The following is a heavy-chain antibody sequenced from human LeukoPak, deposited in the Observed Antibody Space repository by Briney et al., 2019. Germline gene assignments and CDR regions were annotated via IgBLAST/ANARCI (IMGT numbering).Heavy chain of an antibody. CDR3: AKQLGYCSDGSCYFPY. D-gene: IGHD2-15*01. CDR2: ISDNGGYT. CDR1: GFTFSSSA. J-gene: IGHJ4*02. Sequence: GGSLRLSCAASGFTFSSSAMSWVRQAPGKGLEWVSVISDNGGYTYYADSVQGRFTISRDNSKSTLCLQMNSLRAEDTAVYYCAKQLGYCSDGSCYFPYWGQGTLVTVSS. V-gene: IGHV3-23*01.